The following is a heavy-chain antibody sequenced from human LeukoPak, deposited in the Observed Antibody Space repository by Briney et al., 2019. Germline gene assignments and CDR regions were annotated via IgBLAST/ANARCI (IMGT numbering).Heavy chain of an antibody. CDR3: ARDRLDGYNPLDY. D-gene: IGHD5-24*01. V-gene: IGHV3-33*01. J-gene: IGHJ4*02. Sequence: PGGSLRLSCAASGFTFRSYGMHWVRQAPGKGLEWVAVIWYDGSNKYYADSVKGRFTISRDNSKNTLYLQMNSLRAEDTAVYYCARDRLDGYNPLDYWGQGTLVTVSS. CDR1: GFTFRSYG. CDR2: IWYDGSNK.